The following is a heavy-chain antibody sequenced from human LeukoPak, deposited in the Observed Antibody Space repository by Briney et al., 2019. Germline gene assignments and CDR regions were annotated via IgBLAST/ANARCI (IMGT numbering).Heavy chain of an antibody. CDR2: ISGSGAST. Sequence: GGSLRLSCAASGFTFSNYAMNWVRQAPGKGLEWVSTISGSGASTYYADSVKGRFTISRDNSKNTVYLQMNSLRAEDTAVYYCAKRDRVALAGNFDYWGQGTLVTVSS. CDR1: GFTFSNYA. V-gene: IGHV3-23*01. J-gene: IGHJ4*02. CDR3: AKRDRVALAGNFDY. D-gene: IGHD6-19*01.